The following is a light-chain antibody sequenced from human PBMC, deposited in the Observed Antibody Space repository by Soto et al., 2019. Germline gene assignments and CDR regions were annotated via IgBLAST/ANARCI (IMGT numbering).Light chain of an antibody. Sequence: QSALTQPRSVSGSPGQSVTISCTGTSSDVGGYNFVSWYQHHPGKAPKLMIYDVTNRPSGVPDRFSGSKSGNTASLTISGLQAEDEADYFCCSYAGSYTLVFGGGTQLTVL. CDR2: DVT. J-gene: IGLJ2*01. CDR3: CSYAGSYTLV. CDR1: SSDVGGYNF. V-gene: IGLV2-11*01.